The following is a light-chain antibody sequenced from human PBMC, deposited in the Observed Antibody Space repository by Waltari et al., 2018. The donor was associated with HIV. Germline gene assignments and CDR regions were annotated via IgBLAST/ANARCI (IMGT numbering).Light chain of an antibody. J-gene: IGLJ3*02. Sequence: QSPLHQPASVSASPRQSITIPCPGVSHEVAFYNFVSWYQQRPGKPPPLLIYAASSRPSGISSRCVGSKSGVTASLTISGLQAEDEAVYFCSSFASQGSPMFGGGTKLTVL. CDR2: AAS. V-gene: IGLV2-14*03. CDR3: SSFASQGSPM. CDR1: SHEVAFYNF.